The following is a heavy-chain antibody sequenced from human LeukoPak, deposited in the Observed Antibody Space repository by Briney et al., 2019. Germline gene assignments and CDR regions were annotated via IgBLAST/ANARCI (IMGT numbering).Heavy chain of an antibody. Sequence: PSETLSLTCNVSGGSINSGSYYWSWIRQPAGMGLEWIGRIYTSGSTNYNPSLKSRVTISVDTSKNQFSLKLSSVTAADTAVYYCARDLYYYDSSGYYLWGFDIWGQGTMVTVSS. J-gene: IGHJ3*02. D-gene: IGHD3-22*01. CDR1: GGSINSGSYY. V-gene: IGHV4-61*02. CDR3: ARDLYYYDSSGYYLWGFDI. CDR2: IYTSGST.